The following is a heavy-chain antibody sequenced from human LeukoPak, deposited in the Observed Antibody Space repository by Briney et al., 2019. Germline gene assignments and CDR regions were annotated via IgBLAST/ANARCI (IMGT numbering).Heavy chain of an antibody. CDR2: ISTSSSYI. Sequence: GGSLRLSCAVSGFTFSSYSMNWVRQAPGKGLEWVSSISTSSSYIYYADSVKGRFIISRDNPKNSLYLQMNSLRAEDTAVYYCARDPPILTGPHYYYMDVWGKGTTVTISS. CDR1: GFTFSSYS. J-gene: IGHJ6*03. D-gene: IGHD3-9*01. CDR3: ARDPPILTGPHYYYMDV. V-gene: IGHV3-21*06.